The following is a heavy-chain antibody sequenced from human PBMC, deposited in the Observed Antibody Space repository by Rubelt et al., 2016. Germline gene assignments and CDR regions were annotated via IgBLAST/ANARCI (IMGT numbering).Heavy chain of an antibody. J-gene: IGHJ4*02. CDR1: GGSISSYY. Sequence: QVQLQESGPGLVKPSETLSLTCTVSGGSISSYYWSWIRQPPGKGLEWIGYTYYSGSTNYNTSLKSRVTISVDTSKNQFSLKLSSVTAADTAGYYCARGVGSSGWYRYDYWGQGTLVTGSS. CDR2: TYYSGST. CDR3: ARGVGSSGWYRYDY. V-gene: IGHV4-59*01. D-gene: IGHD6-19*01.